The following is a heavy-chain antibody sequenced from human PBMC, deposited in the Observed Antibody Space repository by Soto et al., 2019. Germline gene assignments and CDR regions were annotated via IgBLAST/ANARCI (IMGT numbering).Heavy chain of an antibody. D-gene: IGHD3-10*01. CDR2: ISYDGSNK. V-gene: IGHV3-30*18. J-gene: IGHJ6*03. CDR3: AKERTPTYYYGSGSRYLYYYYMDV. CDR1: GFTFSSYG. Sequence: QVQLVESGGGVVQPGRSLRLSCAASGFTFSSYGMHWVRQAPGKGLXXXAVISYDGSNKYYADSVKGRFTISRDNSKNTLYLQMNSLRAEDTAVYYCAKERTPTYYYGSGSRYLYYYYMDVWGKGTTVTVSS.